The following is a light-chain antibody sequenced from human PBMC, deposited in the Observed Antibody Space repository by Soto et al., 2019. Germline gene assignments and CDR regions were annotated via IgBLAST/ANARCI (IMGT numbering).Light chain of an antibody. CDR3: QQYDKRPTWT. CDR1: QNVSDN. V-gene: IGKV3D-15*01. Sequence: VMTQSPATLSASPGDSVALSCRSSQNVSDNLAWYQQKPGQAPRLLIYDSSARASDVPVRFSGGGTGAEFTLTISNLQTEDFAVYICQQYDKRPTWTFGQGTKV. J-gene: IGKJ1*01. CDR2: DSS.